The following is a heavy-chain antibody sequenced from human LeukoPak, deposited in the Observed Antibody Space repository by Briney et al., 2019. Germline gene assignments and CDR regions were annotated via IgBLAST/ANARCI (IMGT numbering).Heavy chain of an antibody. CDR2: IWYDGSNK. J-gene: IGHJ4*02. CDR1: GFTFSGYG. CDR3: ARWGSDSSGYYFDY. Sequence: SGGSLRLSCAASGFTFSGYGMHWVRQAPGKGLEWVAVIWYDGSNKYYADSVKGRFTISRDNSKNTLYLQMNSLRAEDTAVYYCARWGSDSSGYYFDYWGQGTLVTVSS. V-gene: IGHV3-33*01. D-gene: IGHD3-22*01.